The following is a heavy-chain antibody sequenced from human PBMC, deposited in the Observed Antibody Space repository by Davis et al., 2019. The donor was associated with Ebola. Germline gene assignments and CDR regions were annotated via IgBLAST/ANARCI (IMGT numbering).Heavy chain of an antibody. J-gene: IGHJ4*02. Sequence: SETLSLTCAVYGGSFSGYYWNWIRQSPGKGLEWIGEVNQSGGASYNPSLKSRVTILRDTSKNQFSLNLRSVTVADTAVYYCARLPHYCSGGSCYYRFDSWGRGTPVTVSS. CDR2: VNQSGGA. D-gene: IGHD2-15*01. CDR3: ARLPHYCSGGSCYYRFDS. CDR1: GGSFSGYY. V-gene: IGHV4-34*01.